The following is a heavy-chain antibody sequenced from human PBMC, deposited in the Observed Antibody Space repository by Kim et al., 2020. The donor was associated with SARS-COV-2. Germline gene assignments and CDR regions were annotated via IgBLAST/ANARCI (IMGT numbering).Heavy chain of an antibody. J-gene: IGHJ4*02. CDR3: ARDREYYYDSSGSGRPHY. V-gene: IGHV3-7*01. Sequence: GGSLRLSCAASGFTFSSYWMSWVRQAPGKGLEWVANIKQDGSEKYYVDSVKGRFTISRDNDKNSLYLQMNSLRAEDTAVYYCARDREYYYDSSGSGRPHYWGQGTLVTVSS. D-gene: IGHD3-22*01. CDR1: GFTFSSYW. CDR2: IKQDGSEK.